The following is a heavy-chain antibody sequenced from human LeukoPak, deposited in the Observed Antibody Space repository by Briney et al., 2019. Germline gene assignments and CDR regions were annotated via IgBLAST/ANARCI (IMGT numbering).Heavy chain of an antibody. Sequence: GAAVKVSCKASGYTFTGYYMHWVRQAPGQGREWMGWINPNSGGVHYAQKFQGRLTLTRDTSSHTGYMELSRLRSDDTAVYYCAIREGSESYSWGQGTLVTVSS. D-gene: IGHD3-10*01. V-gene: IGHV1-2*02. CDR3: AIREGSESYS. CDR2: INPNSGGV. CDR1: GYTFTGYY. J-gene: IGHJ4*02.